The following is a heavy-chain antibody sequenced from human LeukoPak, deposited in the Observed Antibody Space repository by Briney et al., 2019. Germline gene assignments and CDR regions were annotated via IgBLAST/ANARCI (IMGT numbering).Heavy chain of an antibody. J-gene: IGHJ4*01. CDR2: ISNSGYNT. V-gene: IGHV3-23*01. CDR1: GFSVSSRA. CDR3: ARHDGSSFIYYVDH. D-gene: IGHD1-26*01. Sequence: KSGGSLRLSCAASGFSVSSRAMSWVRQAPGKGLGWVSTISNSGYNTWYADSVKGRFTISRDNSQNTLYLQMSSLRAEDTALYFCARHDGSSFIYYVDHWGHGALVTVSS.